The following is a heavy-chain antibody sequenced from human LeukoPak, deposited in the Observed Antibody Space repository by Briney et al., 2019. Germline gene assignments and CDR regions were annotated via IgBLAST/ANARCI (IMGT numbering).Heavy chain of an antibody. D-gene: IGHD6-13*01. V-gene: IGHV4-39*07. CDR2: IYYSGST. Sequence: PSETLSLTCTVSGGSISSSSYYWGWIRQPPGKGLEWIGSIYYSGSTYYNPSLKSRVTISVDTSKNQFSLKLSSVTAADTAVYYCVRLYSSSWYWFDPWGQGTLVTVSS. CDR3: VRLYSSSWYWFDP. J-gene: IGHJ5*02. CDR1: GGSISSSSYY.